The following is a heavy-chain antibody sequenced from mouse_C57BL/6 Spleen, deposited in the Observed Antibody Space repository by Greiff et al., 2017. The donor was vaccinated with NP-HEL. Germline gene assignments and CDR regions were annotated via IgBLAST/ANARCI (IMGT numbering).Heavy chain of an antibody. CDR1: GYAFSSSW. CDR2: IYPGDGDT. D-gene: IGHD2-1*01. Sequence: VQLQQSGPELVKPGASVKISCKASGYAFSSSWMNWVKQRPGKGLEWIGRIYPGDGDTNYNGKFKGKATLTADKSSSTAYMQLSSLTSEDSAVYFCARYGKFSPFAYWGQGTLVTVSA. J-gene: IGHJ3*01. CDR3: ARYGKFSPFAY. V-gene: IGHV1-82*01.